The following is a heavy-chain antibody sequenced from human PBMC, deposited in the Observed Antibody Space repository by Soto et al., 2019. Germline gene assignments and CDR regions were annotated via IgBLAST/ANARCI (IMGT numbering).Heavy chain of an antibody. V-gene: IGHV4-30-4*01. D-gene: IGHD3-9*01. Sequence: SETLSLTCTVSGGSISRGHYSWSWIRQPPGKGLEWIGYIYYSGSAYYNPSLKSRVTISADTSKNHFSLKLSSVTAADTAVYYCARAPHYDILTGYYNYFDYWGQGTLVTVSS. CDR3: ARAPHYDILTGYYNYFDY. CDR2: IYYSGSA. J-gene: IGHJ4*02. CDR1: GGSISRGHYS.